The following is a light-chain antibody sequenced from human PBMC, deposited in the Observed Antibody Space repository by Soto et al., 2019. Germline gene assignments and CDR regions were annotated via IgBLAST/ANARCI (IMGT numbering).Light chain of an antibody. Sequence: QSALTQPASVSGSPGQSITISCTGTSSDVGGYNYVSWYQQHPGKAPKLMIYEVSNRPSGVSNRFSGSKSGNTASLTISGLQAEDEADYDCSSYTSSSTLGVVGTGTKVTVL. V-gene: IGLV2-14*01. CDR1: SSDVGGYNY. CDR3: SSYTSSSTLGV. J-gene: IGLJ1*01. CDR2: EVS.